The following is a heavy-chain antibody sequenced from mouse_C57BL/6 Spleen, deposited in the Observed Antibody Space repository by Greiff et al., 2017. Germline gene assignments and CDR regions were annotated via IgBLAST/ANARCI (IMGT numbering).Heavy chain of an antibody. J-gene: IGHJ2*01. CDR3: ARDEAYAGY. CDR2: IHPNSGST. CDR1: GYTFTSYW. V-gene: IGHV1-64*01. D-gene: IGHD3-2*02. Sequence: VQLQQSGAELVKPGASVKLSCKASGYTFTSYWMHWVKQGPGQGLEWIGMIHPNSGSTNYNEKFKSKATLTVDKSSSTAYMQLSSLTSEDSAVYYCARDEAYAGYWGQGTTLTVAS.